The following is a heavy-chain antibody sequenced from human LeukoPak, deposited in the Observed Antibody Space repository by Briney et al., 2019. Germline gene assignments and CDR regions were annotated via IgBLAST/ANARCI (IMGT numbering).Heavy chain of an antibody. J-gene: IGHJ4*02. CDR1: GYTFTSYY. CDR3: ARDRLTNPDY. V-gene: IGHV1-46*01. D-gene: IGHD2-2*01. Sequence: ASVKVSCKASGYTFTSYYMHWVRQAPGQGLEWMGIINPSGGSTSYARKFQGRVTMTRDTSTSTVYMELSSLRSEDTAIYYCARDRLTNPDYWGQGTLVTVSS. CDR2: INPSGGST.